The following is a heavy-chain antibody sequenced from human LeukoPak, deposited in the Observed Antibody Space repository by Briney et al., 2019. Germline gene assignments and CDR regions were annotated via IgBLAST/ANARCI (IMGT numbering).Heavy chain of an antibody. Sequence: ASVKVSCKASGYTFTSYGISWVRQAPGQGLEWMGWISAYNGNTNYAQKLQGRVTMTTDTSTSTAYMELWSLRSEDTAVYYCASSKIEMPTYYFDCWGQGTLVTVSS. V-gene: IGHV1-18*01. J-gene: IGHJ4*02. D-gene: IGHD2-2*01. CDR2: ISAYNGNT. CDR1: GYTFTSYG. CDR3: ASSKIEMPTYYFDC.